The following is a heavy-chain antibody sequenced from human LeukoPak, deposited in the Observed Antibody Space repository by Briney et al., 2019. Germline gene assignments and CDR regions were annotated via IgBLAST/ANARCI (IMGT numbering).Heavy chain of an antibody. CDR3: ARADSSDYYYFDY. J-gene: IGHJ4*02. CDR2: ISSSSSYI. V-gene: IGHV3-21*01. D-gene: IGHD3-22*01. CDR1: GFTPSNYL. Sequence: GGSPRLSCAASGFTPSNYLTNWVRQAPGPGPARVSHISSSSSYIYYADSVKGRFTISRDNAKNALYLQMNSLRAEDRAVYYCARADSSDYYYFDYWGQGTLVTVSS.